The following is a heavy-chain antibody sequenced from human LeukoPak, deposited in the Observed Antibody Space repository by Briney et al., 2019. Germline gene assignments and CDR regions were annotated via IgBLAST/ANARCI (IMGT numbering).Heavy chain of an antibody. Sequence: GGPLRLSFAASGFTFSSYGMHWVRRAPGKGLEGVAVIWYDGSNKYYADSVKGRLNISRDNSKNTLYLQKNSLRAEDTAVYYCAKSEPVQLWLLDYWGQGTLVTVSS. J-gene: IGHJ4*02. CDR2: IWYDGSNK. D-gene: IGHD5-18*01. V-gene: IGHV3-30*02. CDR1: GFTFSSYG. CDR3: AKSEPVQLWLLDY.